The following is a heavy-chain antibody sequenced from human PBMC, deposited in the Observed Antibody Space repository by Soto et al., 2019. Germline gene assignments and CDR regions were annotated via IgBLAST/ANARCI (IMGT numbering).Heavy chain of an antibody. CDR1: GYTFTNLY. J-gene: IGHJ3*02. CDR3: AGGNDAFDI. Sequence: ASVKVSCKASGYTFTNLYMHWVRQAPGQGLEWMGIINPSGGSTSYAQKFQGRVTMTRDTSTSTVYLELSSLSFEDTAVYYWAGGNDAFDIWGQGTMVTVSS. CDR2: INPSGGST. D-gene: IGHD3-16*01. V-gene: IGHV1-46*01.